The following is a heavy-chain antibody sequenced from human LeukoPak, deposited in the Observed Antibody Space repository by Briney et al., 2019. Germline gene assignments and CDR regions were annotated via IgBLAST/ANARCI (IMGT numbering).Heavy chain of an antibody. Sequence: ASVKVSCKASGGTFSSYTISWVRQAPGQGLEWMGRIIPILGIANYAQKFQGRVTITADKSTSTANMELSSLRSEDTAVYYCARENEPMQHFDYWGQGTLVTVSS. D-gene: IGHD1-1*01. CDR3: ARENEPMQHFDY. CDR2: IIPILGIA. V-gene: IGHV1-69*04. J-gene: IGHJ4*02. CDR1: GGTFSSYT.